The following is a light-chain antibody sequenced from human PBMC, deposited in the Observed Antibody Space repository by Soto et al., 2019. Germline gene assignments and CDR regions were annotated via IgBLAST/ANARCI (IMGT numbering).Light chain of an antibody. CDR1: QSIRSNY. CDR3: QRYDSFRT. J-gene: IGKJ1*01. Sequence: EIVLTQSPGTLSLSPGERATLSCRASQSIRSNYLAWYQQKPGQAPRFLIYGAFSRATGIPDRFSGSGSGTDFTLTITRLEPEDFAMYYCQRYDSFRTFGQGTKVDIK. CDR2: GAF. V-gene: IGKV3-20*01.